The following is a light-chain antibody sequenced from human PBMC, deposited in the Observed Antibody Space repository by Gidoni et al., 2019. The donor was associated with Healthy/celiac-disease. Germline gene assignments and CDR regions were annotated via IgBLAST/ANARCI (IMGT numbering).Light chain of an antibody. Sequence: DIVMTHSPDSLAESLGERATINCNSSQSVLYSSNNKNYLAWYQQKPGQPPKLLIYWASTRESGVPDRFSGSGSGTDFTLTISSLQAEDVAVYYCQQYYSTLPITFGQGTRLEIK. CDR2: WAS. CDR3: QQYYSTLPIT. V-gene: IGKV4-1*01. J-gene: IGKJ5*01. CDR1: QSVLYSSNNKNY.